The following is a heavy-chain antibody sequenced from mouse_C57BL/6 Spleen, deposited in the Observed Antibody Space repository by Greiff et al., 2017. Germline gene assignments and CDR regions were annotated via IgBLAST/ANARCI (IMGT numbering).Heavy chain of an antibody. CDR3: ARSAGIAY. CDR2: IYPGDGDT. CDR1: GYAFSSSW. Sequence: VQLQESGPELVKPGASVKISCKASGYAFSSSWMNWVKQRPGKGLEWIGRIYPGDGDTNYNGKFKGKATLTADKSSSTAYMQLSSLTSEDSAVYFCARSAGIAYGGQGTLVTVSA. D-gene: IGHD4-1*01. J-gene: IGHJ3*01. V-gene: IGHV1-82*01.